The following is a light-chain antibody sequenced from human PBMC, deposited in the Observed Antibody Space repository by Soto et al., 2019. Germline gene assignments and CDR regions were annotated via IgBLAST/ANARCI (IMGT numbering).Light chain of an antibody. CDR1: SSNIGSNT. CDR2: SHN. V-gene: IGLV1-44*01. J-gene: IGLJ1*01. CDR3: AAWDDSLNGLV. Sequence: QSVLTQPPSASGTPGQRVNISCSGSSSNIGSNTVNWYQQLPGTAPKLLIYSHNQRPSGVPDRFSGSKSGTSASLAISGLQSEDEADYYCAAWDDSLNGLVFGTGTKVTVL.